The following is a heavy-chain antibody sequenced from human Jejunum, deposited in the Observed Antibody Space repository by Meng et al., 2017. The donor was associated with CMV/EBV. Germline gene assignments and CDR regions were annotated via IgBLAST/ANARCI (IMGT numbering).Heavy chain of an antibody. CDR1: GFAFSTYW. CDR2: IKSDGSGT. Sequence: LSCSASGFAFSTYWIQWVRQAPGKGLVWVSNIKSDGSGTNYADSVKGRFTISRDNAKNTLYLEMNSLRVEDTAVYYCATSPSINRDWGQGTLVTVSS. CDR3: ATSPSINRD. J-gene: IGHJ4*02. D-gene: IGHD5-12*01. V-gene: IGHV3-74*01.